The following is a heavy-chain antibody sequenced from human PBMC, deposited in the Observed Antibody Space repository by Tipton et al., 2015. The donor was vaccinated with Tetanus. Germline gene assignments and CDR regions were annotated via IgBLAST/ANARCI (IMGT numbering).Heavy chain of an antibody. CDR3: TRTISNDYVAA. V-gene: IGHV3-33*01. CDR2: IWFDGSQE. D-gene: IGHD4-17*01. Sequence: SLRLSCAASGFTFSSNAMHWVRQAPGKGLEWVAVIWFDGSQEKYADSVKGRFTISRDNSRNTLYLQMSSLRVEDTAVYYCTRTISNDYVAAWGQGTLVTVSS. J-gene: IGHJ4*02. CDR1: GFTFSSNA.